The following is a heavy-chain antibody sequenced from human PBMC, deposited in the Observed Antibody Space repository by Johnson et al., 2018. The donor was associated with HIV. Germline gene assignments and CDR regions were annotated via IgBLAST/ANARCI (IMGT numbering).Heavy chain of an antibody. V-gene: IGHV3-33*01. D-gene: IGHD4-23*01. CDR3: ARVILDYGGNPRSNAFDI. Sequence: QVQLVESGGGVVQPGKSLRLSCAASGFTFSSYGMHWVRQAPGKGLEWVAVIWYDGSNKYYAESVKGRFTISRDNSKNTLYLQMNSLRTEDTAVYYCARVILDYGGNPRSNAFDIWGQGTMVTVSS. J-gene: IGHJ3*02. CDR1: GFTFSSYG. CDR2: IWYDGSNK.